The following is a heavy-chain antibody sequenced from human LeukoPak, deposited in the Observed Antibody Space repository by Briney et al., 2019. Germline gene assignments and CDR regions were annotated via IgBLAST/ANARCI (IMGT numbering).Heavy chain of an antibody. D-gene: IGHD4-17*01. V-gene: IGHV3-21*01. Sequence: GGSLRLSCAASGFTFSSYSMNWVRQAPGKGLEWVSSISSSSSYIYYADSEKGRFTISRDNAKNSLYLQMNSLRAEDTAVYYCARVSGDYPPYYYYMDVWGKGTTVTISS. J-gene: IGHJ6*03. CDR3: ARVSGDYPPYYYYMDV. CDR1: GFTFSSYS. CDR2: ISSSSSYI.